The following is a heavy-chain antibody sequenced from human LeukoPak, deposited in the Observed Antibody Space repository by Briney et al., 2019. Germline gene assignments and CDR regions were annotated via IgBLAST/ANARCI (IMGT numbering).Heavy chain of an antibody. CDR2: ITASSNMI. V-gene: IGHV3-11*01. J-gene: IGHJ4*02. D-gene: IGHD3-3*01. CDR1: GFNFGDHY. Sequence: GGSLRLSCAASGFNFGDHYMAWIRQAPGKGLEWISYITASSNMIYYAESVKGRFTISRNNAKNSVFLQMKNLRAEDTAVYFCARGSGDPRLYYDFWSGYLDFWGQGTLVTVSS. CDR3: ARGSGDPRLYYDFWSGYLDF.